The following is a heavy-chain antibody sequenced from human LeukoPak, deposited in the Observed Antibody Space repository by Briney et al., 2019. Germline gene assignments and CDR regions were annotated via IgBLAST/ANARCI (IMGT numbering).Heavy chain of an antibody. CDR2: IYSSGST. Sequence: SETLSLTCSVSGGSISSYYWSWIRQPPGKGLEWIGYIYSSGSTNYNPSLKSRVTISVDTSENQLSLQLSSVTAADTAVYYCARAYYDVWNGHYYFDYWGQGVLVTVSS. D-gene: IGHD3-3*01. CDR1: GGSISSYY. V-gene: IGHV4-59*01. J-gene: IGHJ4*02. CDR3: ARAYYDVWNGHYYFDY.